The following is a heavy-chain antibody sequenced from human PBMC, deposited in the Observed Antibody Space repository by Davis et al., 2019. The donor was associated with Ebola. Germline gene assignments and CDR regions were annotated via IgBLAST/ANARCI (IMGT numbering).Heavy chain of an antibody. Sequence: PSETLSLTCTVSGGSISSGDYYWSWIRQPPGKGLEWIGYIYYSGSTYYNPSLKSRVTISVDTSKNQFSLKLSSVTAADTAVYYCARGTYYDYVWGSYRSYGMDVWGQGTTVTVSS. D-gene: IGHD3-16*02. CDR3: ARGTYYDYVWGSYRSYGMDV. CDR2: IYYSGST. V-gene: IGHV4-30-4*01. J-gene: IGHJ6*02. CDR1: GGSISSGDYY.